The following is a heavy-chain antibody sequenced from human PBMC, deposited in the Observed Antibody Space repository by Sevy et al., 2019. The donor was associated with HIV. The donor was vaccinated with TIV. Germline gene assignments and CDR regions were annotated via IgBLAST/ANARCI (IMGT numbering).Heavy chain of an antibody. CDR2: ISGSGGST. CDR3: AKISDCSGGSFDTRGDFDY. J-gene: IGHJ4*02. CDR1: GFTFSSYA. V-gene: IGHV3-23*01. Sequence: GGSLRLSCAASGFTFSSYAMSWVRQAPGKGLEWVSAISGSGGSTYYADSVKGRFTISRDNSKNTLYLQMNSLRAEDTAVYYCAKISDCSGGSFDTRGDFDYWGQGTLVTVSS. D-gene: IGHD2-15*01.